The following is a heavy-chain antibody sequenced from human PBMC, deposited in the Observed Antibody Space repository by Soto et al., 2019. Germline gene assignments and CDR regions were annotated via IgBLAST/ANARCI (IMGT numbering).Heavy chain of an antibody. D-gene: IGHD3-10*01. CDR1: GYTFTSYG. Sequence: ASVKVSCKASGYTFTSYGISWVRQAPGQGLEWMGWISAYNGNTNYAQKLQGRVTMTTDTSTSTAYMELRSLRSDDTAVYYCARQDVLLWFGESSHFDYWGQGTLVTVSS. CDR2: ISAYNGNT. CDR3: ARQDVLLWFGESSHFDY. V-gene: IGHV1-18*01. J-gene: IGHJ4*02.